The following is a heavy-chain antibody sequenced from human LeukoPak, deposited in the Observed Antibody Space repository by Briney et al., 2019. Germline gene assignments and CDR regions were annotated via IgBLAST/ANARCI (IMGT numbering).Heavy chain of an antibody. D-gene: IGHD3-22*01. J-gene: IGHJ6*02. Sequence: SETLSLTCTVSGGSISSSSYYWGWIRQPPGKGLEWIGSIYYSGSTYYNPSLKSRVTISVDTSKNQFSLKLSSVTATDTAVYYCAGLIVVVSAPCYYYYGMDVWGQGTTVTVSS. CDR1: GGSISSSSYY. CDR3: AGLIVVVSAPCYYYYGMDV. V-gene: IGHV4-39*01. CDR2: IYYSGST.